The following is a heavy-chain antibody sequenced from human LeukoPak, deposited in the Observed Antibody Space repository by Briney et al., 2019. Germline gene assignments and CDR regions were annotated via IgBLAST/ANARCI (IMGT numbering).Heavy chain of an antibody. Sequence: AASVKVSCKASGYTFTGYYMHWVRQAPGQGLEWMGWINPNSGGTNYAQKFQGRVTMTRDTSISTAYMELSRLRSDDTAVYYCARTYYYDSSGIDAFDIWGQGTMVTVSS. J-gene: IGHJ3*02. CDR1: GYTFTGYY. D-gene: IGHD3-22*01. V-gene: IGHV1-2*02. CDR3: ARTYYYDSSGIDAFDI. CDR2: INPNSGGT.